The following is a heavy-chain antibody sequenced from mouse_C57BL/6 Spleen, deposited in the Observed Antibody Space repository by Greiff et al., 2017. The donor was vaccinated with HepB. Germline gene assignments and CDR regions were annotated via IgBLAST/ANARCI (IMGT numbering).Heavy chain of an antibody. V-gene: IGHV1-82*01. CDR3: ARTGTGFFDY. CDR2: IYPGDGDT. D-gene: IGHD4-1*01. J-gene: IGHJ2*01. CDR1: GYAFSSSW. Sequence: VQLQQSGPELVKPGASVKISCKASGYAFSSSWMNWVKQRPGKGLEWIGRIYPGDGDTNYNGKFKGKATLTADKSSSTAYMKLSSLTSEDSAVYFCARTGTGFFDYWGQGTTLTVSS.